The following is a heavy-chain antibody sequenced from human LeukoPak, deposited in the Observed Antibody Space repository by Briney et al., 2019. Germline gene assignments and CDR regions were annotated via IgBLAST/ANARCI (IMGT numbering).Heavy chain of an antibody. CDR1: GYGFTDYY. Sequence: ASLKVSCQASGYGFTDYYVHWIRQGPGQGLEWMGWINPSSGATIYAQKFQGRVTMTRDTFTTTAYMEINSLVSDDTAVYYCARGWQINSSGGFVDPWGQGTLVTVSS. V-gene: IGHV1-2*02. CDR2: INPSSGAT. J-gene: IGHJ5*02. CDR3: ARGWQINSSGGFVDP. D-gene: IGHD6-6*01.